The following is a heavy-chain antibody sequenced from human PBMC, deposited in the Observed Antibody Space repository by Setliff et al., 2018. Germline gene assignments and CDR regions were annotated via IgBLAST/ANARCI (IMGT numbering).Heavy chain of an antibody. J-gene: IGHJ3*01. CDR2: INQSGGG. Sequence: PSETLSLTCNVFGESFDTYYWSWIRQPPGKGLEWFGEINQSGGGDYNPSLKGRVTISVDTSKKQFSLTLRYVTAADTALYYCRQAVVGRDVFDVWGQGTVVTVSS. V-gene: IGHV4-34*01. CDR1: GESFDTYY. D-gene: IGHD1-1*01. CDR3: RQAVVGRDVFDV.